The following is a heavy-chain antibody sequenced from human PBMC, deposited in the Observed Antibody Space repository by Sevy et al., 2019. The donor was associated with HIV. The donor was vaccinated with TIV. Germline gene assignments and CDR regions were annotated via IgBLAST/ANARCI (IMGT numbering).Heavy chain of an antibody. J-gene: IGHJ4*02. CDR3: AKGDYGSGSSHFDY. V-gene: IGHV3-23*01. D-gene: IGHD3-10*01. CDR1: GFTFSSYA. CDR2: ISGSGGST. Sequence: GGSLRLSCAASGFTFSSYAMSWVRQAPGKGLEWVSAISGSGGSTYYADSVKGRFTISRDNSKNKLYLQMNSLRAEDTAVYYCAKGDYGSGSSHFDYWGQGTLVTVSS.